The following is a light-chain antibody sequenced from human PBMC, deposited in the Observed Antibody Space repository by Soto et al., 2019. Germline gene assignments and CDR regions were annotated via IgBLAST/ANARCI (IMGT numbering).Light chain of an antibody. V-gene: IGKV3-20*01. J-gene: IGKJ5*01. CDR1: QSVGGN. CDR3: QHYGAAPIT. CDR2: GAS. Sequence: EIVLTQYPGILSLSPGGRATLSSRASQSVGGNVAWYQQIPGQPPKLLIFGASSRATGIADEFSGSGSGTDFTLTISRLEPADFALYYCQHYGAAPITFGQGTRLEIK.